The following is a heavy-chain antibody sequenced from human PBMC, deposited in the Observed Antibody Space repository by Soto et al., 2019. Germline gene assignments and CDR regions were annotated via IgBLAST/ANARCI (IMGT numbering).Heavy chain of an antibody. D-gene: IGHD3-3*01. CDR2: ISDSGGRT. V-gene: IGHV3-23*01. CDR3: TKGGVRFLEWLGDV. CDR1: GFSFISYA. J-gene: IGHJ6*02. Sequence: GGSLRLSCAASGFSFISYAMSWVRQVPGKRLEWVSSISDSGGRTFYAESVEGRFTISRDDSTSTLFLQVNSLRAEDTAIYYCTKGGVRFLEWLGDVWGQGTTVTVSS.